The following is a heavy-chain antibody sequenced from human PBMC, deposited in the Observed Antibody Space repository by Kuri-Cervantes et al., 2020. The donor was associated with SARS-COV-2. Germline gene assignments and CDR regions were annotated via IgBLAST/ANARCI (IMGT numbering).Heavy chain of an antibody. CDR2: ISHSGSTI. J-gene: IGHJ4*02. Sequence: GGSLRLSCAASGFIFSNYAMSWVRQAPGKGLEWVSTISHSGSTIHYADSVKGRFTISRDSSKNTLFLRMYSLRGDDTAIYYCAREGYSSGQDFESWGQGALVTVSS. CDR1: GFIFSNYA. V-gene: IGHV3-23*01. CDR3: AREGYSSGQDFES. D-gene: IGHD6-19*01.